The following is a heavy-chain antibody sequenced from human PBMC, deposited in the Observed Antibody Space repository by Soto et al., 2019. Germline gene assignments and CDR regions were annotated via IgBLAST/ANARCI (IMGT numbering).Heavy chain of an antibody. D-gene: IGHD6-6*01. Sequence: SETLSLTCAVYGGSFSGYYWSWIRQPPGKGLEWIGEINHSGSTNYNPSLKSRVTISVDTSKNQFSLKLSSVTAADTAVYYCARLAARPKIMVYYYMDVWGKGTTVTVSS. V-gene: IGHV4-34*01. CDR3: ARLAARPKIMVYYYMDV. CDR2: INHSGST. CDR1: GGSFSGYY. J-gene: IGHJ6*03.